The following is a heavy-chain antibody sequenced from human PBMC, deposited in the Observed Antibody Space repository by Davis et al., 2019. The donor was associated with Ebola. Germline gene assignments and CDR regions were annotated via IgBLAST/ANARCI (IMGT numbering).Heavy chain of an antibody. CDR1: GFTFSSYW. J-gene: IGHJ6*02. V-gene: IGHV3-7*03. D-gene: IGHD2-21*01. CDR2: IKQDGSEK. Sequence: GESLKISCAASGFTFSSYWMSWVRQAPGKGLEWVANIKQDGSEKYYVDSVKGRFTISRDNAKNSLYLQMNSLRAEDTALYYCAKDIVTEYYYYYGMDVWGQGTTVTVSS. CDR3: AKDIVTEYYYYYGMDV.